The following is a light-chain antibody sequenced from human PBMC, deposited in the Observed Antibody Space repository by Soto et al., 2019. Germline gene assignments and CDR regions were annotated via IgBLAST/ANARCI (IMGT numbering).Light chain of an antibody. V-gene: IGKV1-33*01. CDR2: DAS. Sequence: IHMTQSPSSLSASVGDRVTITCQASHDITSYLNWYQHKPGKAPKLLIYDASILEAGVPSRFSGSGFGTDFTFTISSLQTEDVATYYCQKCDYLPIFGPGTTVDFK. J-gene: IGKJ3*01. CDR1: HDITSY. CDR3: QKCDYLPI.